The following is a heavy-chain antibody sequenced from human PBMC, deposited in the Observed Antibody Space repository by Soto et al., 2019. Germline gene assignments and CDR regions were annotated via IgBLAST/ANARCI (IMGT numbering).Heavy chain of an antibody. CDR2: IYYSGST. V-gene: IGHV4-39*01. CDR3: ARIERKLGYCSSTSCRYYYYGMDV. CDR1: GGSISSSSYY. Sequence: LALTCTVSGGSISSSSYYWGWIRQPPGKGLEWIGSIYYSGSTYYNPSLKSRVTISVDTSKNQFSLKLSSVTAADTAVYYCARIERKLGYCSSTSCRYYYYGMDVWGQGTTVTVSS. J-gene: IGHJ6*02. D-gene: IGHD2-2*01.